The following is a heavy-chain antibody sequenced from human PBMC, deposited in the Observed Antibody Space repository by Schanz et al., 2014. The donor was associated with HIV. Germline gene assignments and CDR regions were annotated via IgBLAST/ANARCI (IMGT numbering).Heavy chain of an antibody. J-gene: IGHJ4*02. CDR1: GFTFDSFG. CDR2: IKLDGSEK. D-gene: IGHD3-22*01. Sequence: VQLAESGGGVVRPGRSLRLSCAASGFTFDSFGMHWVRQAPGKGLEWVANIKLDGSEKYYVDSVKGRFTISRDNSKNTLYLQMTTLRTEDTAVYYCAKPEYDSSGNSQSHFDYWGQGTLVTVSS. V-gene: IGHV3-7*03. CDR3: AKPEYDSSGNSQSHFDY.